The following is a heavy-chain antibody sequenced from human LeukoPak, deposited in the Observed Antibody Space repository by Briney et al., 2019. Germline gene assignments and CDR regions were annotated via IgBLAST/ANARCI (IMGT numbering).Heavy chain of an antibody. V-gene: IGHV3-48*01. D-gene: IGHD2-2*01. Sequence: GGSLRLSCAASGFAFSSYNMNWVRQAPGKGLEWVSYISSGSDTIFYADSVKGRFTISRDNAKNSLYLQMNSLRAEDTAVYYCARPYCASTSCPTFVYWGQGTLVTVSS. CDR1: GFAFSSYN. CDR2: ISSGSDTI. J-gene: IGHJ4*02. CDR3: ARPYCASTSCPTFVY.